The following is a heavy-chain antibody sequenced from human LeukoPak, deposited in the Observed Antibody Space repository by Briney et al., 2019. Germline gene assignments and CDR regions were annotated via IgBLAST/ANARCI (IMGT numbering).Heavy chain of an antibody. CDR2: IYFSGST. CDR3: ARHEFDYDSPFDY. CDR1: GGSISSSSYY. V-gene: IGHV4-39*01. Sequence: PSETLSLTCTVSGGSISSSSYYWGWVRQPPGGGVGWIGSIYFSGSTYYDPSLKSRATISVDTSKNQFSLTVSSVTAADTAVYYCARHEFDYDSPFDYWGQGTLVTVSS. D-gene: IGHD3-22*01. J-gene: IGHJ4*02.